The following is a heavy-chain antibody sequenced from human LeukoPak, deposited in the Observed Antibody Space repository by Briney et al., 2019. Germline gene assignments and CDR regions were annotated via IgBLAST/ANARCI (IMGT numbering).Heavy chain of an antibody. CDR1: GGSISSGDYS. D-gene: IGHD6-13*01. V-gene: IGHV4-30-4*01. J-gene: IGHJ6*02. CDR2: IYYSGST. Sequence: PSQTLSLTCTVSGGSISSGDYSWSWIRQPPGKGLEWIGYIYYSGSTYYNPSLKSRVTISVDTSKNQFSLKLSSVTAADTAVYYCARLGGFSSSWSRYYYGMDVWGQGTTVTVSS. CDR3: ARLGGFSSSWSRYYYGMDV.